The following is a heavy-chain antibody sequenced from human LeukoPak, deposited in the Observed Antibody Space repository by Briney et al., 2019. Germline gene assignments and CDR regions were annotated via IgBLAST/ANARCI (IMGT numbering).Heavy chain of an antibody. Sequence: PGGSLRLSCAASGFTFSSYSMNWVRQAPGKGLEWVSSISPSSSYIYYADSVKGRFTISRDNAKNSLYLQMNSLRAEDTAVYYCARGCRDGYISPFDPWGQGTLVTVSS. V-gene: IGHV3-21*01. CDR2: ISPSSSYI. CDR1: GFTFSSYS. D-gene: IGHD5-24*01. CDR3: ARGCRDGYISPFDP. J-gene: IGHJ5*02.